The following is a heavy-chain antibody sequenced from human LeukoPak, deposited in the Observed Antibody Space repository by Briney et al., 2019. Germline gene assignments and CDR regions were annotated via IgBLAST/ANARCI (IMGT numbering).Heavy chain of an antibody. CDR1: GGSSSHYY. Sequence: SETLSLTCTVSGGSSSHYYWSWIRQPPGKGLEWIGYIHSSGRTIYSPSLKSRVAISVDTSKNMFSLKLSSVTAADSAVYYCTRGDGDDYGDYFWYFDLWGRGTLVTVSS. CDR2: IHSSGRT. V-gene: IGHV4-59*01. CDR3: TRGDGDDYGDYFWYFDL. J-gene: IGHJ2*01. D-gene: IGHD4-17*01.